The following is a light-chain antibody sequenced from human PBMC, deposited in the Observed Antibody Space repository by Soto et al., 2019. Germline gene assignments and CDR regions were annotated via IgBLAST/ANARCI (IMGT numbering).Light chain of an antibody. CDR3: QQYGPSPMYT. V-gene: IGKV3-20*01. J-gene: IGKJ2*01. Sequence: EIVLTQSPGTLSLSPGEGATLSCRASQSIRSNYLAWYQQNPGQAPRLLIYGASSRATGIPDRFSGSGSGTDFTLTISRLEPEDFALYYCQQYGPSPMYTFGQGTRLEIK. CDR1: QSIRSNY. CDR2: GAS.